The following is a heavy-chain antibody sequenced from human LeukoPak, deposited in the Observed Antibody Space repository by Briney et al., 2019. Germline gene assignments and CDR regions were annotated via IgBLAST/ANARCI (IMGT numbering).Heavy chain of an antibody. J-gene: IGHJ6*02. CDR3: AITSSSSWYYYYYGMDV. CDR1: GGSISSSSYY. D-gene: IGHD6-13*01. V-gene: IGHV4-39*01. Sequence: SETLSLTCTVSGGSISSSSYYWGWIRQPPGKGLEWIGSIFHSGNTYDNPSLKSRVTISVDTSKNQFSLKLSSVTAADTAVYYCAITSSSSWYYYYYGMDVWGQGTTVTVSS. CDR2: IFHSGNT.